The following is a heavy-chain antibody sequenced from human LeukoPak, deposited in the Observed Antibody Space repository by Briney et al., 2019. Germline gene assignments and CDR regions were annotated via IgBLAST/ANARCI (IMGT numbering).Heavy chain of an antibody. CDR1: GYSFTSYW. CDR3: ASASNEYYYDSSGYLAPSDAFDI. Sequence: GESLKISCKGSGYSFTSYWIGWVRQMPGKGLERMGIIYPGDSDTRYSPSFQGQVTISADKSISTAYLQWSSLKASDTAMYYCASASNEYYYDSSGYLAPSDAFDIWGQGTMVTVSS. J-gene: IGHJ3*02. V-gene: IGHV5-51*01. CDR2: IYPGDSDT. D-gene: IGHD3-22*01.